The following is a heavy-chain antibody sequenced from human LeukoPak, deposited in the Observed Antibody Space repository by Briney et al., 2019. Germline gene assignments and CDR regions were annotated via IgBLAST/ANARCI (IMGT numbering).Heavy chain of an antibody. Sequence: GSSVTVSFTASGGTFSSYAISWVRQAPGQGLEWMGGIIPIFGTANYAQKFQGRVTITADESTSTAYMELSSLRSEDTAVYYRASPFVGNGMDVWGQGTTVTVSS. D-gene: IGHD1-1*01. J-gene: IGHJ6*02. CDR1: GGTFSSYA. CDR3: ASPFVGNGMDV. V-gene: IGHV1-69*01. CDR2: IIPIFGTA.